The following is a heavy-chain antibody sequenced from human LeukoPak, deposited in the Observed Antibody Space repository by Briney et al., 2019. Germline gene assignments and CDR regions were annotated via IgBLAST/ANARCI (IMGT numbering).Heavy chain of an antibody. CDR2: IIPIFGTA. D-gene: IGHD1-1*01. CDR1: GGTFSSYA. J-gene: IGHJ4*02. Sequence: ASVKVSCKASGGTFSSYAISWVRQAPGQGLEWMGGIIPIFGTANYAQKFQGRVTITADESTSTAYMELSSLRSEDTAVYYCASRKTGTADYWGQGTLVTVSS. V-gene: IGHV1-69*01. CDR3: ASRKTGTADY.